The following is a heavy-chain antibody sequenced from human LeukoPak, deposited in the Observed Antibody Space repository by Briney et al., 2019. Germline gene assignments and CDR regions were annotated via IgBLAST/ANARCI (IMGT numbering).Heavy chain of an antibody. CDR2: IYYSGST. Sequence: SSETLSLTCTVSGGSISDYYWNWIRQPPGKGLEWIGYIYYSGSTTYNPSLKSRVTMSVDTAKNQFSLKLRSVTAADTAVYYCARGDFCSKSNCHLRPMDVWGKGTTVTVSS. CDR3: ARGDFCSKSNCHLRPMDV. J-gene: IGHJ6*03. CDR1: GGSISDYY. D-gene: IGHD3-3*01. V-gene: IGHV4-59*01.